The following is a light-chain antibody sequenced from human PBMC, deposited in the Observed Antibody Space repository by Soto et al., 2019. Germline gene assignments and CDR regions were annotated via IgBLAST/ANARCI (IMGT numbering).Light chain of an antibody. Sequence: DIQISQSPSTLSASLGYRVTITCRASQSISNWLAWYQQKPGKAPKLLIFDASSLESGVPSRFSGSGSGTDFTLTISRLEPEDFAVYYCQQYGSSPLTFGGGTKVDI. CDR3: QQYGSSPLT. V-gene: IGKV1-5*01. CDR1: QSISNW. J-gene: IGKJ4*01. CDR2: DAS.